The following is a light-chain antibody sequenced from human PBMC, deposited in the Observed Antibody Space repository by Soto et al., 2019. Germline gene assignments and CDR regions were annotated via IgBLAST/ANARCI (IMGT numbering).Light chain of an antibody. Sequence: EMVLTQSPVTLSLSPGERVTLSCRASQSVRSRYLAWYQQKPGQAPRLLIYATSSRATGIPDRFSGSGSGTDFTLTISRLEPEDSAMYYCQEYGSSRTFGQGTKVEIK. CDR3: QEYGSSRT. J-gene: IGKJ1*01. V-gene: IGKV3-20*01. CDR1: QSVRSRY. CDR2: ATS.